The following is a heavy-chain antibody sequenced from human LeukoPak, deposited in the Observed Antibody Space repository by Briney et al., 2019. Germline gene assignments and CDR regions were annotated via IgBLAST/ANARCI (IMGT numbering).Heavy chain of an antibody. D-gene: IGHD1-26*01. J-gene: IGHJ4*02. V-gene: IGHV3-64*01. CDR2: ISSNGGST. Sequence: GGSLRLSCAASGFTFSSYAMHWVRQAPGKGLEYVSAISSNGGSTYYANSVKGRFTISRDNSKNTLYLQMGSLRAEDMAVYYCASSIVGATCLDYWGQGTQVTVSS. CDR1: GFTFSSYA. CDR3: ASSIVGATCLDY.